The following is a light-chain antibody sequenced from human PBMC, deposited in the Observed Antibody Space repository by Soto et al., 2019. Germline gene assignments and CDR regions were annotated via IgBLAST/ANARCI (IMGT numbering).Light chain of an antibody. V-gene: IGKV3-15*01. CDR1: QSVSSN. CDR2: VAS. CDR3: RQYNVWPFT. J-gene: IGKJ4*01. Sequence: EIVMTQSPATLSVSPGERATPSCRASQSVSSNLAWYQQKPGQTPKLLIYVASTRATGIPARFSGSGSGTEFTLTINSLQSEDFAVYSCRQYNVWPFTFGGWTKVECK.